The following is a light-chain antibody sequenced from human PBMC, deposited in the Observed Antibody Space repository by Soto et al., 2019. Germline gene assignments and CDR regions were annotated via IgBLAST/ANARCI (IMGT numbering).Light chain of an antibody. CDR1: SSDVGDYNY. CDR2: DVI. Sequence: QSALTQPRSVSESPGQSVTISCTGTSSDVGDYNYVSWYQQHPGTAPKLMIYDVIKRPSGVPDRFSGSKSGNTASLTISGLQAEDEADYYCCSSAGSYTWVFGGGTKVTVL. CDR3: CSSAGSYTWV. V-gene: IGLV2-11*01. J-gene: IGLJ3*02.